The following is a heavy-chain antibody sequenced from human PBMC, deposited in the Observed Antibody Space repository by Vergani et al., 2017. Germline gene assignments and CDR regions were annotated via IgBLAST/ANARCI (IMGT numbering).Heavy chain of an antibody. V-gene: IGHV3-30*04. CDR2: ISYDGSNK. J-gene: IGHJ4*02. D-gene: IGHD3-10*01. CDR1: GFTFSSYA. Sequence: QVQLVESGGGVVQPGRSLRLSCAASGFTFSSYAMHWVRQAPGKGLEWVAVISYDGSNKYYADSVKGRFTISRDNSKNTLYLQMNSLRAEDTAVYYCARGGVDYGSGSYLGYWGQGTLVTVSS. CDR3: ARGGVDYGSGSYLGY.